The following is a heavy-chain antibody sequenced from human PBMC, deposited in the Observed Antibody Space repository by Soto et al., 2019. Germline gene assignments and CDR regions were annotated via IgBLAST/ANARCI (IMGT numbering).Heavy chain of an antibody. V-gene: IGHV3-23*01. Sequence: EVQLLESGGGLVQPGGSLRLSCAASGFTFGSYAMNWLRQAPGRGLECVSFISGSGRTTYYADSVKGRFTVSIDNSKNTLHLQMNSLRAEDTDLYYCAKFRGPSYSYYSMDVWGKGTTVTVSS. CDR2: ISGSGRTT. J-gene: IGHJ6*03. D-gene: IGHD3-16*01. CDR3: AKFRGPSYSYYSMDV. CDR1: GFTFGSYA.